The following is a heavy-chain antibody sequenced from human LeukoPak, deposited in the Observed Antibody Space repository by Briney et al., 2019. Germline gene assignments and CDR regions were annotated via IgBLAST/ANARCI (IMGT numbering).Heavy chain of an antibody. CDR3: AKDRTYCSSSNCYGTYYFDS. J-gene: IGHJ4*02. D-gene: IGHD2-2*01. CDR1: GFTFINFD. V-gene: IGHV3-23*01. Sequence: PGGSLRLSCAASGFTFINFDMNWVRPAPGKGLEWVSGITGSGVRTYYSDSMQGRFTISRDNSKNTLYLQMNSLSAEDTAVYFCAKDRTYCSSSNCYGTYYFDSWGQGTLVTVSS. CDR2: ITGSGVRT.